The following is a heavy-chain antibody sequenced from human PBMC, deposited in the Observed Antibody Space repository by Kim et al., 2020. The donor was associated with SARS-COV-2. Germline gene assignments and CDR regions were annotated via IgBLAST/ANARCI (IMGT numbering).Heavy chain of an antibody. CDR1: GFTFSSYW. D-gene: IGHD1-26*01. CDR3: AGVGAYERFDY. V-gene: IGHV3-7*03. CDR2: IKQDGSEK. Sequence: GGSLRLSCAASGFTFSSYWMSWVRQAPGKGLEWVANIKQDGSEKYYVDSVKGRFTISRDNAKNSLYLQMNSLGAEDTAVYYCAGVGAYERFDYWGQGTLVTFSS. J-gene: IGHJ4*02.